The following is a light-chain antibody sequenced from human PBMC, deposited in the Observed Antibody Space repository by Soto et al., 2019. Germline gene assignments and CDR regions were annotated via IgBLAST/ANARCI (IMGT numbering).Light chain of an antibody. CDR3: QQYNNWPPIT. V-gene: IGKV3-15*01. CDR1: QSVNSN. J-gene: IGKJ5*01. CDR2: DAS. Sequence: EIAMTRSPASLSVSPGERATLSCRASQSVNSNLAWYQQKPGQAPRLLIYDASSRATGLPARFSGSGFGTEFTLTISSLQSEDFAVYYCQQYNNWPPITFGQGTRLEIK.